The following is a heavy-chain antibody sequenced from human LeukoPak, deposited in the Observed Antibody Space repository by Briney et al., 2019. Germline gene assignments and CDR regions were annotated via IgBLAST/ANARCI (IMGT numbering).Heavy chain of an antibody. Sequence: GGSLRLSCAASGFIVSSHYMSWVRQAPGKGLEWVAVIWYDGSNKYYADSVKGRFTISRDNSKNTLYLQMNSLRAEDTAVYYCARDPGRGYTYGYGFDYWGQGTLVTVSS. J-gene: IGHJ4*02. D-gene: IGHD5-18*01. V-gene: IGHV3-33*08. CDR2: IWYDGSNK. CDR1: GFIVSSHY. CDR3: ARDPGRGYTYGYGFDY.